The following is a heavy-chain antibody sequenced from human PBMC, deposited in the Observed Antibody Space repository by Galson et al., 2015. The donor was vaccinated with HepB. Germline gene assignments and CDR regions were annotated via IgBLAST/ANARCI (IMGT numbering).Heavy chain of an antibody. CDR2: ISTDGINT. V-gene: IGHV3-64D*06. Sequence: SLRLSCAASGFTFSNYAMHWVRQAPGKGLEWLSAISTDGINTYYADSVRGRFTFSRDNSKDTLYLQMNSLRVEDTAVYYCVKDCSRTTCYVAYFEHWGRGTLVTVSS. D-gene: IGHD2-2*01. J-gene: IGHJ4*02. CDR3: VKDCSRTTCYVAYFEH. CDR1: GFTFSNYA.